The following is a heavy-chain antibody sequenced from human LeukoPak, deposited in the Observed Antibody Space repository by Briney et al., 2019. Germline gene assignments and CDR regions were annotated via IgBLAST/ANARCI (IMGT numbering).Heavy chain of an antibody. Sequence: GESLRLSCAASGLTLSRYDMHWVRQATGEGLEWVSAIGTRGDTYYAGSVKGRFTMSRENAKNSLYLQMNSLSAGDTAVYYCVRAPPYSSASWGYYGMDVWGQGTTVTVSS. CDR3: VRAPPYSSASWGYYGMDV. D-gene: IGHD6-19*01. CDR1: GLTLSRYD. J-gene: IGHJ6*02. V-gene: IGHV3-13*01. CDR2: IGTRGDT.